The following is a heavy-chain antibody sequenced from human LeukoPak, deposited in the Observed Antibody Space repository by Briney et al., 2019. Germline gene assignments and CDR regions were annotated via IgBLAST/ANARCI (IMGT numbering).Heavy chain of an antibody. J-gene: IGHJ4*02. D-gene: IGHD6-19*01. V-gene: IGHV1-46*01. CDR3: ARGGTSGWRTPNDDY. CDR2: INPIGVST. Sequence: ASVKVSCKASGYTFTSYYMHWVRQAPGQWLEWMGIINPIGVSTSYAQKLRGRVTMTTDTSTSTAYVELRSLRSDDTAVYYCARGGTSGWRTPNDDYWGQGTLVTVSS. CDR1: GYTFTSYY.